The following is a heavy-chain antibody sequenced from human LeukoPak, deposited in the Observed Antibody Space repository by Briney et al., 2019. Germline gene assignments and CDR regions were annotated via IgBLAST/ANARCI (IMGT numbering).Heavy chain of an antibody. CDR3: ARQPIVVIPYFDY. Sequence: GGSLRLSCAASGFTFSSYSMNWFRQAPGKGLEWVSSISSSSSYIYYADSVKGRFTISRDNAKNSLYLQMNSLRAEDTAVYYCARQPIVVIPYFDYWGQGTLVTVSS. D-gene: IGHD3-22*01. J-gene: IGHJ4*02. CDR2: ISSSSSYI. V-gene: IGHV3-21*01. CDR1: GFTFSSYS.